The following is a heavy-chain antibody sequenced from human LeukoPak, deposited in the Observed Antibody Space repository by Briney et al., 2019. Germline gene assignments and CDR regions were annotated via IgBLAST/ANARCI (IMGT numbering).Heavy chain of an antibody. CDR2: INGDGGST. Sequence: GGSLRLSCAASGFNFEDYTMHCVRQTPGKGLEWVSLINGDGGSTYYADSVEGRFSIYRDNNKNSLYLQMTSLRTEDTALYYCTKGSNTWPSLFDYWGQGTLVTVSS. CDR3: TKGSNTWPSLFDY. V-gene: IGHV3-43*01. D-gene: IGHD2-2*02. J-gene: IGHJ4*02. CDR1: GFNFEDYT.